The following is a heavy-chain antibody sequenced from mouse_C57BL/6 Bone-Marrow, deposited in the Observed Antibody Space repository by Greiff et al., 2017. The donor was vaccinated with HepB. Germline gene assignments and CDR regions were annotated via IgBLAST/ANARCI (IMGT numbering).Heavy chain of an antibody. CDR1: GFSLTSYG. J-gene: IGHJ4*01. Sequence: VQVVESGPGLVAPSQSLSITCTVSGFSLTSYGVDWVRQSPGKGLEWLGVIWGVGSTNYNSALKSRLSISKDNSKSQVFLKMNSLQTDDTAMYYCARSTMVTTRAMDYWGQGTSVTVSS. V-gene: IGHV2-6*01. CDR3: ARSTMVTTRAMDY. D-gene: IGHD2-2*01. CDR2: IWGVGST.